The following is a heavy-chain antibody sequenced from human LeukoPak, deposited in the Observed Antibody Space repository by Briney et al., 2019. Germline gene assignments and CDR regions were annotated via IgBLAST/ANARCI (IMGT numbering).Heavy chain of an antibody. CDR2: IYPGDSNT. V-gene: IGHV5-51*01. CDR3: ARHGDSYGSGSFFGSDY. J-gene: IGHJ4*02. CDR1: GYSFTSYW. D-gene: IGHD3-10*01. Sequence: GESLKISCKGSGYSFTSYWIGWVRQMPGKGLEWMGIIYPGDSNTRYSPSFQGQVTISADNSISTAYLQWSSLKASDTAVYYCARHGDSYGSGSFFGSDYWGQGTLVTASS.